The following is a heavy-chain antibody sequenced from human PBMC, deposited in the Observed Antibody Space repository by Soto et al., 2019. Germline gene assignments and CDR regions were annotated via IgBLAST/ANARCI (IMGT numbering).Heavy chain of an antibody. CDR3: ARVRYSTGWTPVDY. J-gene: IGHJ4*02. D-gene: IGHD6-19*01. CDR2: INSDGSTS. V-gene: IGHV3-74*01. Sequence: EVQLAESGGGLVQPGGSLRLSCAASGFTFRNYWMQWVRQAPGKGLVWVSRINSDGSTSNYADSVKGRFTISRDNAKNTLYLQMNSLRAEDTAVYYCARVRYSTGWTPVDYWGQGTLVTVSS. CDR1: GFTFRNYW.